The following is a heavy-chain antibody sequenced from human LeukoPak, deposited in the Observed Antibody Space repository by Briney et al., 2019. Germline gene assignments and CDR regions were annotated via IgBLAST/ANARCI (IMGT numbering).Heavy chain of an antibody. CDR2: ISSSSSYI. Sequence: GGSLRLSCAASGFTFSSYAMSWVRQAPGQGLEWVSSISSSSSYIYYADSVKGRFTISRDNAKNSLYLRMNSLRAEDTAVYYCARAEDYGDFYYFDYWGQGTLVTVSS. CDR3: ARAEDYGDFYYFDY. D-gene: IGHD4-17*01. J-gene: IGHJ4*02. V-gene: IGHV3-21*01. CDR1: GFTFSSYA.